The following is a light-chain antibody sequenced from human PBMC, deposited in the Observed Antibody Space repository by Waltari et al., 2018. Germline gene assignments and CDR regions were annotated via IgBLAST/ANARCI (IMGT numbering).Light chain of an antibody. V-gene: IGLV1-51*01. CDR1: NFNIGDKY. Sequence: QSVLTQPPSVSAAPGQKVTISCSGSNFNIGDKYVSWYQRLPTTAPKLLIKDNDERPAGIPDRFSASKAGASATLDITGLQTGDEAEYICATWDSSLTAPVLFGGGTKVTVL. CDR2: DND. J-gene: IGLJ2*01. CDR3: ATWDSSLTAPVL.